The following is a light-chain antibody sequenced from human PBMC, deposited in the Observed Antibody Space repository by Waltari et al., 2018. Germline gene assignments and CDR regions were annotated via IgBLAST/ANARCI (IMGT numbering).Light chain of an antibody. CDR2: GAS. J-gene: IGKJ2*01. Sequence: EIVMTQSPPTLSVSPGERATLSCRASQSIARNLAWYQQKPGQAPRLLMYGASTRATGIPARFSGSASGTDFTLTISSLQSEDSAVYYCQQYNSWRTFGQGTKLEIK. V-gene: IGKV3-15*01. CDR3: QQYNSWRT. CDR1: QSIARN.